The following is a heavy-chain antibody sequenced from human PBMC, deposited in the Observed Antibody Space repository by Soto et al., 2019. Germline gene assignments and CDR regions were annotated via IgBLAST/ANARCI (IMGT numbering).Heavy chain of an antibody. V-gene: IGHV4-39*01. CDR3: ARLPDCSGGSCYSPYYYYYGMDV. CDR2: IYYSGST. J-gene: IGHJ6*02. Sequence: SETLSLTCTVSGGSISSGSYYWGWIRQPPGKGLEWIGSIYYSGSTYYNPSLKSRVTISVDTSKNQFSLKLSSVTAADTAVYYCARLPDCSGGSCYSPYYYYYGMDVWGQGTTVTVSS. D-gene: IGHD2-15*01. CDR1: GGSISSGSYY.